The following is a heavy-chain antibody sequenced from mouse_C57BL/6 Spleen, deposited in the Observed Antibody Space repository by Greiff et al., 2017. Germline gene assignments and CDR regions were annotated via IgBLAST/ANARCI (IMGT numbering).Heavy chain of an antibody. J-gene: IGHJ3*01. CDR3: ARSGYSNEGFAY. CDR1: GYTFTSYW. D-gene: IGHD2-5*01. CDR2: IDPSDSYT. V-gene: IGHV1-69*01. Sequence: IQLQQPGAELVMPGASVKLSCKASGYTFTSYWMHWVKQRPGQGLEWIGEIDPSDSYTNYNQKFKGKSTLTVDKSSSTAYMQLSSLTSEDSAVYYCARSGYSNEGFAYWGQGTLVTVSA.